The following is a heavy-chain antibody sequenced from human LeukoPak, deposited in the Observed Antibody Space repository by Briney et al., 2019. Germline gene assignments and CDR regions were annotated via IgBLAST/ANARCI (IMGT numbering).Heavy chain of an antibody. CDR2: IHHSGST. CDR3: ARESSLDYYDSGSYSQMGGAFDL. D-gene: IGHD3-10*01. CDR1: GGSISSSNW. J-gene: IGHJ2*01. V-gene: IGHV4-4*02. Sequence: KASETLSLTCAVSGGSISSSNWWNWVRQPPRKGLEWIGEIHHSGSTNYNPSLKSRVTISVDKSKNQFSLKLSSVTAADTAVYYCARESSLDYYDSGSYSQMGGAFDLWGRGTLVTVSS.